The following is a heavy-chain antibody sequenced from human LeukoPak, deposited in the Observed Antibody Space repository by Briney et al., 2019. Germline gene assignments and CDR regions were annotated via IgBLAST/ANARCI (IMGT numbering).Heavy chain of an antibody. Sequence: ASVKVSCKASGYTFTGYYMHWVRQAPGQGLEWMGWINSNSADTNYAQNFQGRVTMTRDTSIGTAYMELSRLRSDDTALYYCARIGISARGTNFHHWGQGTLVTVSS. CDR2: INSNSADT. J-gene: IGHJ1*01. V-gene: IGHV1-2*02. CDR3: ARIGISARGTNFHH. D-gene: IGHD6-13*01. CDR1: GYTFTGYY.